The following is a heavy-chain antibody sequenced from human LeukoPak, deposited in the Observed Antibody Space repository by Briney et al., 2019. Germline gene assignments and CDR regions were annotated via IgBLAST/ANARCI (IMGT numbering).Heavy chain of an antibody. D-gene: IGHD3-3*02. CDR2: ISYDGSNK. J-gene: IGHJ4*02. CDR3: AREGHFLYFDY. Sequence: GGSLRLSCAASGFIFSNSNINWVRQAPGKGLEWVAVISYDGSNKYYADSVKGRFTISRDNSKNTLYLQMNSLRAEDTAVYYCAREGHFLYFDYWGQGTLVTVSS. V-gene: IGHV3-30*03. CDR1: GFIFSNSN.